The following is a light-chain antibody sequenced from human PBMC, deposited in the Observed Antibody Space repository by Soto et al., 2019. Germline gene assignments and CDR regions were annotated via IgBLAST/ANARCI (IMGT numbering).Light chain of an antibody. Sequence: ELVWPQSPGTVSLSPGERAPLSGRASQSVSSSYLAWYQQNPGQAPRLLIYGAYSRATGIKDRFSGSGSGTDFTLTIRRLEPEEFAVYYCQTYGSSHLTGGRGTKVDI. CDR3: QTYGSSHLT. CDR2: GAY. J-gene: IGKJ4*01. V-gene: IGKV3-20*01. CDR1: QSVSSSY.